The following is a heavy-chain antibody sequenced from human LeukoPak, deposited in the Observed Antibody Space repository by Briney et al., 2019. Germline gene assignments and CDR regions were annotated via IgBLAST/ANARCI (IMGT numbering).Heavy chain of an antibody. J-gene: IGHJ4*02. D-gene: IGHD1-26*01. CDR3: ARDSGSFFFSY. V-gene: IGHV4-59*12. Sequence: SETLSLTCTVSGGSISSYYWSWIRQPPGKGLEWIGYIYYSGSTNYNPSLKSRVTISIDTSRNQFSLKLRSVTAADTAVYYCARDSGSFFFSYWGQGTLVTVSS. CDR1: GGSISSYY. CDR2: IYYSGST.